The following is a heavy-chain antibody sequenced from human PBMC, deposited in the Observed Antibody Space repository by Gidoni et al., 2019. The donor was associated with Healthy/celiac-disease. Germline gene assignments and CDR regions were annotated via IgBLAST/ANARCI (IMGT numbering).Heavy chain of an antibody. J-gene: IGHJ3*02. V-gene: IGHV3-21*01. Sequence: EVQLVESGGGLVKPGGSLRLSCAASGFTFSRYSMNWVRQAPGKVLEWVSSISSSSSYIYYADSVKGRFTISRDNAKNSLYLQMNSLRAEDTAVYYCARGRGSGTYDAFDIWGQGTMVTVSS. CDR1: GFTFSRYS. D-gene: IGHD2-15*01. CDR2: ISSSSSYI. CDR3: ARGRGSGTYDAFDI.